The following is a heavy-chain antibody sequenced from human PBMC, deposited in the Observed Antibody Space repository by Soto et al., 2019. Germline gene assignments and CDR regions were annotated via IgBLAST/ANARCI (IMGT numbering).Heavy chain of an antibody. CDR1: GGSISSGGYY. V-gene: IGHV4-31*03. CDR2: IYYSGST. CDR3: ARVRTLDYILFDY. D-gene: IGHD4-4*01. J-gene: IGHJ4*02. Sequence: QVQLQESGPGLVKPSQTLSLTCTVSGGSISSGGYYWSWIRQHPGKGLEWIVYIYYSGSTYYNPSLKSRFTISVDTSKNQFSLKLSSVTAADTAVYYCARVRTLDYILFDYWGQGTLVTVSS.